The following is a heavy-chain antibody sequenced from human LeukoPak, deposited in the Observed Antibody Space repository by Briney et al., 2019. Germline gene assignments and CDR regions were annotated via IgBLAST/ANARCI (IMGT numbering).Heavy chain of an antibody. V-gene: IGHV3-23*01. CDR3: AKHRAPVPGSHPKNPTAYFED. CDR1: GFTFSGHS. D-gene: IGHD6-19*01. Sequence: GGSLRLSCAASGFTFSGHSMSWVRQAPGKGLEWVSAISSGGDVTFYADSVKGRFIVSRDQSNNMLSLQMSSLRAEDSALYYCAKHRAPVPGSHPKNPTAYFEDWGQGTLVTVSS. J-gene: IGHJ4*02. CDR2: ISSGGDVT.